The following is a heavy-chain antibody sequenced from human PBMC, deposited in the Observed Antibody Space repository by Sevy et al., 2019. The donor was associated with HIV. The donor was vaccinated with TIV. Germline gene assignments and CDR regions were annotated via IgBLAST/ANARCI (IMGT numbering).Heavy chain of an antibody. CDR3: ASHEDWGSSSWFRFDP. CDR1: GGSIKYYY. J-gene: IGHJ5*02. Sequence: SETLSLTCSVSGGSIKYYYWSWIRQPPGKGLEWIGNIFYSGSANYNPSLKSRVTISVDTSKNQFSLRLNSVTAADTAVYYYASHEDWGSSSWFRFDPWGQGTLVTVSS. CDR2: IFYSGSA. D-gene: IGHD6-13*01. V-gene: IGHV4-59*01.